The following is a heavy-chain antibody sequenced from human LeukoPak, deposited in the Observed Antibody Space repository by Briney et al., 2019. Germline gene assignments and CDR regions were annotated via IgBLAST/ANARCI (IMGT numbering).Heavy chain of an antibody. J-gene: IGHJ4*02. V-gene: IGHV3-74*01. CDR2: INGDGRST. CDR3: ARGPRGAAHNLDY. Sequence: PGGSLRLSCAASGFTFSNYWMHWVRHAPGKGLVWVSRINGDGRSTTYADSVKGRFTISRDNSKNTLYLQMNSLRGEDTAVYYCARGPRGAAHNLDYWGQGTLVTVSS. D-gene: IGHD1-1*01. CDR1: GFTFSNYW.